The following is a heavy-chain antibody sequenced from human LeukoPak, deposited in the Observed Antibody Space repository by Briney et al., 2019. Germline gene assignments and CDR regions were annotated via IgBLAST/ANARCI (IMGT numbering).Heavy chain of an antibody. D-gene: IGHD5-18*01. CDR3: AKDRGYSYGFRVLDAFDI. J-gene: IGHJ3*02. CDR1: GFTFTSYA. Sequence: GGSLRLSCAASGFTFTSYAMSWVRQAPGKGLEWVSAISGSGGNAYYTDSVKGRFTISRDNSKTTLYLQMNSLRAEDTAVYYCAKDRGYSYGFRVLDAFDIWGQGTMVAVSS. V-gene: IGHV3-23*01. CDR2: ISGSGGNA.